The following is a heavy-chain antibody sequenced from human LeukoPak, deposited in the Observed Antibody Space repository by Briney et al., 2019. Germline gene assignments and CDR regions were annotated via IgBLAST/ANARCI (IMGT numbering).Heavy chain of an antibody. CDR1: GFTFSSYA. Sequence: PGRSLRLSCAASGFTFSSYAMHWVRQAPGEGLEWVAVISYDGSNKYYADSVKGRFTISRDNSKNTLYLQMNSLRAEDTAVYYCARDLFFHHSMYIDYWGQGTLVTVSS. CDR2: ISYDGSNK. CDR3: ARDLFFHHSMYIDY. D-gene: IGHD3-3*01. V-gene: IGHV3-30-3*01. J-gene: IGHJ4*02.